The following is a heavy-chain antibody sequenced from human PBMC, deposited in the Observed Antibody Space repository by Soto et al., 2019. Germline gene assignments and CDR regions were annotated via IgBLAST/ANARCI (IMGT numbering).Heavy chain of an antibody. Sequence: QVQLVESGGGVVQPGRSLRLSCAASGFSFPRFGMHWVRQAPGKGLEWVAHITYEGSQIYYADAVKGRFTISRDNGDNTLALQMDSLRTEDTATYFCAKGRGEMSWSNYYGWYVWGQGSTVTVSS. CDR3: AKGRGEMSWSNYYGWYV. D-gene: IGHD3-3*01. CDR2: ITYEGSQI. CDR1: GFSFPRFG. J-gene: IGHJ6*02. V-gene: IGHV3-30*18.